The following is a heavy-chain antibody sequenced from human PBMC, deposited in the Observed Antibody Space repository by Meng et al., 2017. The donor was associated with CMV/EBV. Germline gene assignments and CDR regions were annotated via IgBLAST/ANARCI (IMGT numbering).Heavy chain of an antibody. CDR2: ISGSGGST. J-gene: IGHJ4*02. CDR3: AKDRTVAGKYYFDY. CDR1: GFTFSSYA. V-gene: IGHV3-23*01. D-gene: IGHD6-19*01. Sequence: GESLKISCAASGFTFSSYAMSWVRQAPGKGLEWVSAISGSGGSTYYADSVKGRFTISRDNSKSTLYLQMNSLRAEDTAVYYCAKDRTVAGKYYFDYWGQGTLVTVSS.